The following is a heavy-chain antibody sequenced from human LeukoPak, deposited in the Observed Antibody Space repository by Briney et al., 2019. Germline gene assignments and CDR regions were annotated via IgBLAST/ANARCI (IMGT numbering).Heavy chain of an antibody. CDR3: ARARYDMDV. V-gene: IGHV4-59*01. CDR1: GGSISGYY. CDR2: IYYSGST. J-gene: IGHJ6*02. Sequence: PSETLSLTCTVSGGSISGYYWSWIRQPPGKRLEWIGYIYYSGSTNYNPSLKSRVTISVDTSKNQFSLNLSSVTAADTAVYYCARARYDMDVWGQGTTVTVSS.